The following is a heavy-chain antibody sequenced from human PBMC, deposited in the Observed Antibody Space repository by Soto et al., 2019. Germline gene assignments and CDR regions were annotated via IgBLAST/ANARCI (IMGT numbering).Heavy chain of an antibody. CDR2: IIPILGIA. CDR3: ARDRSGGSPNWFHP. J-gene: IGHJ5*02. Sequence: QVQLVQSGAEVKKPGSSVKVSCKASGGTFSSYTISWVRQAPGQGLEWMGRIIPILGIANYAQKFQGRVTITADKSTSTAYMELSSLRSEDTAVYYCARDRSGGSPNWFHPWGQGTLVTVSS. D-gene: IGHD2-15*01. V-gene: IGHV1-69*08. CDR1: GGTFSSYT.